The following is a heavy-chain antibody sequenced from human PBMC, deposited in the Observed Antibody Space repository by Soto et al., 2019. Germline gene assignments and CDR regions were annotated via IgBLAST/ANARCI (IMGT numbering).Heavy chain of an antibody. J-gene: IGHJ6*02. V-gene: IGHV4-61*01. CDR2: VYYSGST. CDR1: GASVGSSNHY. D-gene: IGHD1-26*01. CDR3: VHLSGSLYHYYGLDV. Sequence: SETLSLTXTVSGASVGSSNHYWSWVRQPPGKGLEWIGYVYYSGSTNSNPSLKSRVTLSLDTSRSQFSLKLNSVTAADTAVYYCVHLSGSLYHYYGLDVWGQGTTVTVSS.